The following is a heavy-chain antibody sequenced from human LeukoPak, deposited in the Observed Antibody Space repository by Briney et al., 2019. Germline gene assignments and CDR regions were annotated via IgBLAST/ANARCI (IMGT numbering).Heavy chain of an antibody. Sequence: GGSLRLSCAASGFTVSSNYMSWVRQAPGKGLEWVSVIYSCGSTYYADSVKGRFTISRDNAKNSLYLQMSNLRAEDTAVYFCARGGGLDVWGQGATVTVSS. V-gene: IGHV3-53*01. CDR1: GFTVSSNY. D-gene: IGHD3-16*01. J-gene: IGHJ6*02. CDR2: IYSCGST. CDR3: ARGGGLDV.